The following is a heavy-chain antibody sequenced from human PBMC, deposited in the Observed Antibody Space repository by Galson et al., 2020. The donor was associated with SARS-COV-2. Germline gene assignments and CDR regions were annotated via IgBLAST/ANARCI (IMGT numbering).Heavy chain of an antibody. CDR3: ARDTLWELLSHYYGMDV. V-gene: IGHV4-39*07. CDR2: IYYSGST. Sequence: SETLSLTCTVSGGSISSSSYYWGWIRQPPGKGLEWIGSIYYSGSTYYNPSLKSRVTISVDTSKNQFSLKLSSVTAADTAVYYCARDTLWELLSHYYGMDVWGQGTTVTVSS. D-gene: IGHD1-26*01. J-gene: IGHJ6*02. CDR1: GGSISSSSYY.